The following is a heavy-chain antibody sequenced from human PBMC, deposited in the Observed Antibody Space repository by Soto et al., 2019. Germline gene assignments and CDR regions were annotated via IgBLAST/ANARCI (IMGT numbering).Heavy chain of an antibody. V-gene: IGHV3-7*03. Sequence: GGSLRLSCAASGFTFSSYWMSWVRQAPGKGLEWVANIKQDGSEKYYVDSVKGRFTISRDNAKNSLYLQMNSLRAEDTAVYYCARVRGSAYDFWSGDHDAFDIWGQGTMVTVSS. J-gene: IGHJ3*02. CDR2: IKQDGSEK. CDR3: ARVRGSAYDFWSGDHDAFDI. D-gene: IGHD3-3*01. CDR1: GFTFSSYW.